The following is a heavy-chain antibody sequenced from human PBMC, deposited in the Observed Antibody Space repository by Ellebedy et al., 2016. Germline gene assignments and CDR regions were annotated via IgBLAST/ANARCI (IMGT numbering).Heavy chain of an antibody. D-gene: IGHD2-8*02. V-gene: IGHV5-51*01. J-gene: IGHJ5*02. CDR2: IYPGDSDT. CDR3: ARRLQGVLETAWFDP. CDR1: GYSFTSYW. Sequence: GESLKISXKGPGYSFTSYWIGWVRQMPGKGLEWMGIIYPGDSDTRYSPSFQGQVTISADKSISTAYLQWSSLKASDIAMYYCARRLQGVLETAWFDPWGQGTLVTVSS.